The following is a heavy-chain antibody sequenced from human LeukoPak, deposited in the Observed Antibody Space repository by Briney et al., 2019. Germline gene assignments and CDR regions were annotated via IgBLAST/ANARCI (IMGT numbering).Heavy chain of an antibody. V-gene: IGHV3-23*01. J-gene: IGHJ4*02. CDR2: ISGSGGGT. CDR3: ARSLSDLDY. CDR1: GFIFYSYA. Sequence: QPGGSLRLSCAASGFIFYSYAMSWGRQAPGKGLEWVSAISGSGGGTYYADSVKGRFTISRDNSKNTLYLQMSSLRAEDTALYYCARSLSDLDYWGQGTLVTVSS. D-gene: IGHD3-3*02.